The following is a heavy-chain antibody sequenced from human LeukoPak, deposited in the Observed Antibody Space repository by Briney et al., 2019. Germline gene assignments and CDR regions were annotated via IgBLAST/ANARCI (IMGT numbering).Heavy chain of an antibody. CDR3: ARYGDYEREFDY. D-gene: IGHD4-17*01. J-gene: IGHJ4*02. CDR1: VYTLRRHS. Sequence: PGGSLRLSRAASVYTLRRHSVHCAPQPPAKGREGGSALPSSRCYIFYADAVRGRFTISRDNAKNSLYLQMNSLRAEDTAVYCCARYGDYEREFDYWGQGTLVTVSS. CDR2: LPSSRCYI. V-gene: IGHV3-21*01.